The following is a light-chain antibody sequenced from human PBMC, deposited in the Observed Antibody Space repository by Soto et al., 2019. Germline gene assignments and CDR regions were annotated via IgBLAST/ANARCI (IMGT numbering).Light chain of an antibody. CDR2: WAS. J-gene: IGKJ4*01. CDR1: QSVLYTSNNKNH. V-gene: IGKV4-1*01. Sequence: DIVMTQSPDSLAVSLGERATINCKSSQSVLYTSNNKNHLAWYQQKPGQPPKLLIYWASTRDSGVPDRFSGSGSVTDFTLTISSLQAEDLAVDYCQKYYSSSLTFGGGTKVEIK. CDR3: QKYYSSSLT.